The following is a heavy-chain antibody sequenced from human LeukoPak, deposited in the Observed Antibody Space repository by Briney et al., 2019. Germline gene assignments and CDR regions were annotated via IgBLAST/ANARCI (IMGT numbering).Heavy chain of an antibody. CDR3: ARDLHRHYMDV. Sequence: PGGSLRLSCAASGFTFSSYSMNWVRQAPGKGLEWVSYISSSSSTIYYADSVKGRFTISRDNAKNSLYLQMNSLRAEDTAVYYCARDLHRHYMDVWGKGTTVTVSS. CDR1: GFTFSSYS. J-gene: IGHJ6*03. V-gene: IGHV3-48*01. CDR2: ISSSSSTI.